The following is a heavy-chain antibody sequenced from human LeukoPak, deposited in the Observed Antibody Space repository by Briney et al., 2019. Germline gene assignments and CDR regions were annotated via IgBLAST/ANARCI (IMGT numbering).Heavy chain of an antibody. CDR3: ARERAREGGIAVA. J-gene: IGHJ5*02. CDR1: GFTFSSYW. D-gene: IGHD6-19*01. Sequence: GGSLRLSCAASGFTFSSYWMSWVRQAPGKGLEWVANIKQDGSEKYYVDSVKGRFTISRDNAKNSLYLQMYSLRAEDTAVYYCARERAREGGIAVAWGQGTLVTVSS. CDR2: IKQDGSEK. V-gene: IGHV3-7*01.